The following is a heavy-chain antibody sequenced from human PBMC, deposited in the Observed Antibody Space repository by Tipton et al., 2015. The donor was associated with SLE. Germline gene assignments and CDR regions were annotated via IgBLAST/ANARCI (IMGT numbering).Heavy chain of an antibody. CDR2: INPSGGST. CDR1: GGTFSSYA. Sequence: QSGAEVKKPGSSVKVSCKASGGTFSSYAISWVRQAPGQGLEWMGIINPSGGSTSYAQKFQGRVTMTRDTSTSTVYMELSSLRSEDTAVYYCARASLELRPFDYWGQGTLVTVSS. J-gene: IGHJ4*02. V-gene: IGHV1-46*01. CDR3: ARASLELRPFDY. D-gene: IGHD1-7*01.